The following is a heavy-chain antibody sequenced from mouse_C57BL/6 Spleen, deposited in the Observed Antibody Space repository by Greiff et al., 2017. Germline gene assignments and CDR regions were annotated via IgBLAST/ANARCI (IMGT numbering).Heavy chain of an antibody. CDR1: GFTFSSYG. CDR2: ISSGGSYT. J-gene: IGHJ4*01. D-gene: IGHD2-4*01. CDR3: ARQWIYDDDVGYAMDY. Sequence: EVKLMESGGDLVKPGGSLKLSCAASGFTFSSYGMSWVRQTPDKRLEWVATISSGGSYTYYPDSVKGRFTISRDNAKNTLYLQMSSLKSEDTAMYYGARQWIYDDDVGYAMDYWGQGTSVTVSS. V-gene: IGHV5-6*01.